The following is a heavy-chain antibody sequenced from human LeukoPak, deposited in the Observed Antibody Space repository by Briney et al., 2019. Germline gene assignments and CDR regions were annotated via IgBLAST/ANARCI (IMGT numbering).Heavy chain of an antibody. V-gene: IGHV3-23*01. J-gene: IGHJ4*02. D-gene: IGHD5-12*01. Sequence: GGSLRLSCAASGFTFSSYAMSWVRQAPGKGLEWVSAISGSGGSTYYADSVKGRFTISRDDSKNTLYLQMNSLRAEDTAVYYCAKAGVATIKGDYWGQGTLVTVSS. CDR2: ISGSGGST. CDR3: AKAGVATIKGDY. CDR1: GFTFSSYA.